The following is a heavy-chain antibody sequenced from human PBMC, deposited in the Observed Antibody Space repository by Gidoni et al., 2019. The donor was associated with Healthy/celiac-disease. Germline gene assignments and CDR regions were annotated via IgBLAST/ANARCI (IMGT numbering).Heavy chain of an antibody. CDR3: ARDKWSVAATLNGGYYYYYGMDV. V-gene: IGHV4-59*01. D-gene: IGHD2-15*01. Sequence: QVQLQESGPGLVKPSETLSLTCTVSGGSISSYYWSWIRQPPGKGLEWIGYIYYSGSTNYNPSLKSRVTISVDTSKNQFSLKLSSVTAADTAVYYCARDKWSVAATLNGGYYYYYGMDVWGQGTTVTVSS. J-gene: IGHJ6*02. CDR1: GGSISSYY. CDR2: IYYSGST.